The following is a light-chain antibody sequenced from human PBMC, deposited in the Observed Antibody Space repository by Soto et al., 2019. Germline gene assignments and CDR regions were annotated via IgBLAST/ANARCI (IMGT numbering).Light chain of an antibody. Sequence: EIVLTQSPATLSSSPGERATLSCRASQSVSIYLAWYQQKPGQAPRLLIYDASNRATGIPARFSGSGSGTDFTLTISSLEREDFAVYYCQQRSNFRTFGQGTNVDIK. V-gene: IGKV3-11*01. CDR2: DAS. CDR1: QSVSIY. J-gene: IGKJ1*01. CDR3: QQRSNFRT.